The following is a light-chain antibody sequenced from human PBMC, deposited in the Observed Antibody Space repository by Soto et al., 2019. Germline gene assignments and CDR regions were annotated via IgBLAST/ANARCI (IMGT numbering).Light chain of an antibody. V-gene: IGLV1-44*01. CDR1: SSNIGSNT. CDR3: AAWDDSLNGVL. Sequence: QSVLIQPPSASGTPGQRVTISGSGSSSNIGSNTVNWYQQFPGTAPKLLIYSNNQRPSGVPDRFSGSKSGTSASLAISGLQSEDEADYFCAAWDDSLNGVLFGGGTKLTVL. J-gene: IGLJ2*01. CDR2: SNN.